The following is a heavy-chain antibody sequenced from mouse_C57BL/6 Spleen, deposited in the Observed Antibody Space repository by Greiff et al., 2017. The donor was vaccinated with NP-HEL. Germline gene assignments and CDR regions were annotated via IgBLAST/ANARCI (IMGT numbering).Heavy chain of an antibody. CDR2: IRLKSDNYAT. CDR1: GFTFSNYW. CDR3: TGPVEGFAY. Sequence: EVKLMESGGGLVQPGGSMKLSCVASGFTFSNYWMNWVRQSPEKGLEWVAQIRLKSDNYATHYAESVKGRFTISRDDSKSSVYLQMNNLRAEDTGIYYCTGPVEGFAYWGQGTLVTVSA. V-gene: IGHV6-3*01. J-gene: IGHJ3*01. D-gene: IGHD1-1*01.